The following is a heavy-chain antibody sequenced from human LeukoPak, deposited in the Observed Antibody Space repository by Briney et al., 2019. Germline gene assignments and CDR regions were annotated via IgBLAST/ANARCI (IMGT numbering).Heavy chain of an antibody. CDR2: INGYNGNT. V-gene: IGHV1-18*01. CDR3: ARDRIPAAYPDSFDI. CDR1: AYTFSTVN. J-gene: IGHJ3*02. Sequence: ASVKVSCRASAYTFSTVNINWVRQAPGQGLEWMGWINGYNGNTNYAQNIKDRVIMTADSSTNTAYMELRNLRSDDTALYYCARDRIPAAYPDSFDIWGQGTMVTVPS. D-gene: IGHD2-2*01.